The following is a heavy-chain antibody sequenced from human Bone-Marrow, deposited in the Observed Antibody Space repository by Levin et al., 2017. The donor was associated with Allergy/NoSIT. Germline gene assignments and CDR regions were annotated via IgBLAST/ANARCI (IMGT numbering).Heavy chain of an antibody. CDR2: VYYTGST. J-gene: IGHJ6*02. CDR3: ARDHTTSHYGLDV. V-gene: IGHV4-61*08. Sequence: PSQTLSLTCTVSGGSVRSGGYFWTWIRQPPGKGLEWIGYVYYTGSTNYNPSLQSRVSISVDTAKNQFSLKLTSVTAADTAMYYCARDHTTSHYGLDVWGRGTTVTVSS. CDR1: GGSVRSGGYF. D-gene: IGHD1-14*01.